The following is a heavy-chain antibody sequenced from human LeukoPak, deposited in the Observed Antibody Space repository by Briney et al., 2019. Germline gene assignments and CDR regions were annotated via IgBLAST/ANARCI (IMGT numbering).Heavy chain of an antibody. CDR3: ASASNSVPYFDY. D-gene: IGHD2-2*01. J-gene: IGHJ4*02. CDR2: IKQDGSEK. CDR1: RFTFSSYW. V-gene: IGHV3-7*01. Sequence: GGSLRLSCAASRFTFSSYWMSWVRQAPGKGLEWVANIKQDGSEKYYVDSVKGRFTISRDNAKNSLYLQMNSLRAEDTAVYYCASASNSVPYFDYWGQGTLVTVSS.